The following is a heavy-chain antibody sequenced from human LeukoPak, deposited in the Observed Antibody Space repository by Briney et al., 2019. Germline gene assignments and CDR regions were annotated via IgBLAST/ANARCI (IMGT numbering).Heavy chain of an antibody. CDR3: ALVGDTGSVDY. CDR1: GDTFTNYY. D-gene: IGHD1-26*01. V-gene: IGHV1-46*01. J-gene: IGHJ4*02. Sequence: PLASVKVSCKASGDTFTNYYMHWIRQAPGQGLEWMGIINPSGGSTSYAQRFQDRVTMTRDTSTSTVYMELNSLRSEDTAVYYCALVGDTGSVDYWGQGTLVTVSS. CDR2: INPSGGST.